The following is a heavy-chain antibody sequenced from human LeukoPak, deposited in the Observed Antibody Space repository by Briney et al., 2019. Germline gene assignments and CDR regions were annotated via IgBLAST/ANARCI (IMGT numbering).Heavy chain of an antibody. CDR2: IYLSGST. V-gene: IGHV4-30-2*01. Sequence: PSQTLSLTCAVSGGSISSGGYSWSWIRQPPGKGLEWIGYIYLSGSTYYNPSLKSRVTISVDRSKNQFSLKLSSVTAADTAVYYCARAANYGSGSYTNYYYYGMDVWGQGTTVTVSS. D-gene: IGHD3-10*01. CDR1: GGSISSGGYS. J-gene: IGHJ6*02. CDR3: ARAANYGSGSYTNYYYYGMDV.